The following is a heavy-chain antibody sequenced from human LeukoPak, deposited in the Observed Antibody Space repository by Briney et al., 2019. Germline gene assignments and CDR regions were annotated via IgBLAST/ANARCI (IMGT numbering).Heavy chain of an antibody. CDR2: ISWNSGSI. CDR3: ATFRVVTGAFDI. J-gene: IGHJ3*02. V-gene: IGHV3-9*01. CDR1: GFTFDDYA. Sequence: PGGSLRLSCAASGFTFDDYAMHWIRQAPGKGLEWVSGISWNSGSIGYADSVKGRFTISRDNAKNSLYLQMNSLRAEDTALYYCATFRVVTGAFDIWGQGTMVTVSS. D-gene: IGHD2-15*01.